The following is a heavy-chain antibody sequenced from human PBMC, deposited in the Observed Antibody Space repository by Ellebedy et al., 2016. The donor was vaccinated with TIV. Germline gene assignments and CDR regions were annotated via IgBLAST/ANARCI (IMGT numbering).Heavy chain of an antibody. V-gene: IGHV1-18*01. CDR2: ISGLNGKT. Sequence: AASVKVSCKPSGYTFTSYGVSWVRQAPGQGLEWMGWISGLNGKTKYARTVQGRVTLTTDTAARAVYMELTSLRSDDTAVYYCARDNTVGGTNWFDPWGQGTLVTVSP. D-gene: IGHD6-19*01. CDR1: GYTFTSYG. CDR3: ARDNTVGGTNWFDP. J-gene: IGHJ5*02.